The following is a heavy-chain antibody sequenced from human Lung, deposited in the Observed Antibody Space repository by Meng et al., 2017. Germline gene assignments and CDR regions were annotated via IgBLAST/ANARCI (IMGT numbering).Heavy chain of an antibody. J-gene: IGHJ1*01. Sequence: EVQLVEVGEGLVPPGGSLRLSCAASGFTFTDHWMHWVRQGPGKGLAWVSRINRDGTKPTYADSVKGRFTISRDNAKNTLYLQMNNLRAEDTAFYYCTNDRLNHWGQGALVTVSS. D-gene: IGHD1-1*01. V-gene: IGHV3-74*01. CDR1: GFTFTDHW. CDR2: INRDGTKP. CDR3: TNDRLNH.